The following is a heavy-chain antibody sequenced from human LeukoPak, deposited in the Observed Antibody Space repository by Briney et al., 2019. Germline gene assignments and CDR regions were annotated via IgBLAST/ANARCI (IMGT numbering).Heavy chain of an antibody. CDR1: GGSFSGYY. CDR3: ARDGDIVVVPAAMPAWGAMDV. Sequence: SETLSLTCAVYGGSFSGYYWSWIRQPPGKGLEWIGEINHSGSTNYNPSLKSRVTVSVDTSKNQFSLKLSSVTAADTAVYYCARDGDIVVVPAAMPAWGAMDVWGKGTTVTVSS. D-gene: IGHD2-2*01. J-gene: IGHJ6*03. CDR2: INHSGST. V-gene: IGHV4-34*01.